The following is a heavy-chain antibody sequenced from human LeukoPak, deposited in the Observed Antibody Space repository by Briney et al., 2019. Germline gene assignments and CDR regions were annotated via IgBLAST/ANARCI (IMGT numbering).Heavy chain of an antibody. D-gene: IGHD3-22*01. Sequence: ASVKVSCKASGYTFTGYYMHWVRQAPGQGLEWMGWINPNSGGTNYAQKFQGRVTMTRDTSISTAYMELSRLRSDDTAVYYCATLAPPKLGYDSSGYVVYFDYWGQGTLVTVSS. V-gene: IGHV1-2*02. J-gene: IGHJ4*02. CDR2: INPNSGGT. CDR3: ATLAPPKLGYDSSGYVVYFDY. CDR1: GYTFTGYY.